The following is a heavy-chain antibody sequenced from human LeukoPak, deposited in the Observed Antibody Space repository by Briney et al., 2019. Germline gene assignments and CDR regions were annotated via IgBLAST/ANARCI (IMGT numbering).Heavy chain of an antibody. CDR2: ISGSGGST. V-gene: IGHV3-23*01. Sequence: PGGSLRLSCAASGFTFSSYAMGWVRQAPGKGLEWVSAISGSGGSTYYADSVKGRFTISRDNSKNTLYLQMNSLRAEDTAVYYCAKDGVLGGYCSSTSCFFDYWGQGTLVTVPS. D-gene: IGHD2-2*01. CDR3: AKDGVLGGYCSSTSCFFDY. CDR1: GFTFSSYA. J-gene: IGHJ4*02.